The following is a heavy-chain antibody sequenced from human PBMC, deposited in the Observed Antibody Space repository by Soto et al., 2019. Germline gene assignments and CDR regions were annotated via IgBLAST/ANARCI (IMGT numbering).Heavy chain of an antibody. Sequence: GGSMRLSCAASGFTFSSYWMSWVRQAPGKGLEWVANIKQDGSEKYYVDSVKGRFTISRDNGKNSLYLQMNSLRAEDTAVYYCNLSGYCSSTSCYFYYYYYMDVWGKGTTVTVSS. D-gene: IGHD2-2*01. J-gene: IGHJ6*03. V-gene: IGHV3-7*01. CDR3: NLSGYCSSTSCYFYYYYYMDV. CDR1: GFTFSSYW. CDR2: IKQDGSEK.